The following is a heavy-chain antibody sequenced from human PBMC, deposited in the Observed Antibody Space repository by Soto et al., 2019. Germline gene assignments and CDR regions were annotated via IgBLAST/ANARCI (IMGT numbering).Heavy chain of an antibody. V-gene: IGHV4-39*01. CDR1: GGSISSSSYY. J-gene: IGHJ6*03. CDR3: ARRPYGSGSHSSLLYYYYYYMDV. Sequence: SETLSLTCTVSGGSISSSSYYWGWIRQPPGKGLEWIGSIYYSGSTYYNPSLKSRVTISVDTSKNQFSLKLSSVTAADTAVYYCARRPYGSGSHSSLLYYYYYYMDVWSKGTTVTVSS. CDR2: IYYSGST. D-gene: IGHD3-10*01.